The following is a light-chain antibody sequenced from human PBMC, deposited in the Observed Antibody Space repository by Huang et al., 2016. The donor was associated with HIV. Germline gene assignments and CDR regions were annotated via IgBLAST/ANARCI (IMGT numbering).Light chain of an antibody. J-gene: IGKJ4*01. CDR3: QQYNNWPPLLT. V-gene: IGKV3-15*01. Sequence: EIVLTQSPATLSLSPGERAALSCSATQSINNNLAWYQQKPGPSPRLLIYGASTRATGIPARFRGSGSGTEFTLTISRLQSEEFAVYYCQQYNNWPPLLTFGGGTKVEIK. CDR2: GAS. CDR1: QSINNN.